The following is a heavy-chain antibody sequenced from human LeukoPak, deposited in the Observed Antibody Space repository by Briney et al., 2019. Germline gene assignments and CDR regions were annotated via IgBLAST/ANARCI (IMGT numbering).Heavy chain of an antibody. CDR3: TTAPSGYAYMNGWHLDY. CDR1: GLTFNYAW. CDR2: IKSKTDGETT. D-gene: IGHD5-18*01. V-gene: IGHV3-15*01. Sequence: PGGSLRLPCAASGLTFNYAWLSWVPQAPGKALEWVGRIKSKTDGETTDYAAPVKGRFTISRDDSKNTLYLQMNSLKTEDTALYYCTTAPSGYAYMNGWHLDYWGQGALVTVSS. J-gene: IGHJ4*02.